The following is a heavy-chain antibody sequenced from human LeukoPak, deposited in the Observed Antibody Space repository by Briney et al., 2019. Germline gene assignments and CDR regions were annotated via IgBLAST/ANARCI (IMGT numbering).Heavy chain of an antibody. V-gene: IGHV4-39*07. CDR3: TRGAGWLIDY. J-gene: IGHJ4*02. CDR1: GGSISSSSYY. CDR2: ICYSGST. Sequence: PSETLSLTCTVSGGSISSSSYYWGWIRQPPGKGLEWIGSICYSGSTYYNPSLTSRVTISADTSKNQFSLKLNSLTTADTAVYYCTRGAGWLIDYWGQGILVTVSS. D-gene: IGHD3-16*01.